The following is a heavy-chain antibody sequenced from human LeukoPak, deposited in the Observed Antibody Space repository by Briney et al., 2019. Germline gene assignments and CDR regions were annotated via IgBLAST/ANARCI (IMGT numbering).Heavy chain of an antibody. CDR1: GFTFSSYA. Sequence: QPGGSLRLSCAASGFTFSSYAMSWVRQAPGKGLEWVSAISGSGGSTYYADSVKGRFTISRDNSKNTLYLQMNSLRAEDTAVYYCAKYSEVGSPYDILTGHESPYFDYWGQGTLVTVSS. J-gene: IGHJ4*02. CDR3: AKYSEVGSPYDILTGHESPYFDY. D-gene: IGHD3-9*01. CDR2: ISGSGGST. V-gene: IGHV3-23*01.